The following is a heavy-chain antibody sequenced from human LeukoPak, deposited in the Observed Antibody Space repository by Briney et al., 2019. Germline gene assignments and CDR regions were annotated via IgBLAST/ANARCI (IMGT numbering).Heavy chain of an antibody. CDR3: ASPITRGD. Sequence: GGSLRLSCAASGFTFSSDAMRWVRQAPGKGLEWVSAISSSGGSTYYADSVRGRFIISRDSSKNTLYLQMNSLRAEDTAVYYCASPITRGDWGQGTLVTVSS. D-gene: IGHD3-10*01. CDR2: ISSSGGST. V-gene: IGHV3-23*01. J-gene: IGHJ4*02. CDR1: GFTFSSDA.